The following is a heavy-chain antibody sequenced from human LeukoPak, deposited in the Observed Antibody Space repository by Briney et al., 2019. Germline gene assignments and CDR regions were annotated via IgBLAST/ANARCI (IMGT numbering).Heavy chain of an antibody. CDR3: ARDPSGYPFDY. Sequence: WETLSLTCTVSGGSISSRSYYWGWIRQPPGKGLEWIGSIYYSGSTYYNPSLKSRVTISVDTAKNQFSLKLSSVTAADTAVYYCARDPSGYPFDYWGQGTLVTVSS. V-gene: IGHV4-39*07. CDR1: GGSISSRSYY. J-gene: IGHJ4*02. CDR2: IYYSGST. D-gene: IGHD5-12*01.